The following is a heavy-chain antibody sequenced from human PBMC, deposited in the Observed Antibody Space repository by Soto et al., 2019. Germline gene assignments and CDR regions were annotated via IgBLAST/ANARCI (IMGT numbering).Heavy chain of an antibody. CDR2: ISYDGSNT. J-gene: IGHJ4*02. D-gene: IGHD5-18*01. Sequence: QVQLVESGGGVVQPGRSLKLSCAASGFTFRTYAMHWVRQAPGKGLEWVAVISYDGSNTYYADSMKGRFTISRDSSKNTLYLQMNSLRTEDSAVYYCARDSETNGYSYDYFDYWGQGTLVTVSS. V-gene: IGHV3-30*04. CDR1: GFTFRTYA. CDR3: ARDSETNGYSYDYFDY.